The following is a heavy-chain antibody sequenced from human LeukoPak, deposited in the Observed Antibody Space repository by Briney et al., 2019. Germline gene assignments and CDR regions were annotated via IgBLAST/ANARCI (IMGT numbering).Heavy chain of an antibody. D-gene: IGHD3-3*01. CDR1: GFTFTTYT. CDR2: IYGDASKT. CDR3: IRVPY. J-gene: IGHJ4*02. V-gene: IGHV3-23*01. Sequence: GGSLRLSCAASGFTFTTYTISWVRQAPGKGLERVSSIYGDASKTFYADSVRGRFTISRDNAKNTLYLQMNSLRAEDTAVYYCIRVPYWGQGALVTVSS.